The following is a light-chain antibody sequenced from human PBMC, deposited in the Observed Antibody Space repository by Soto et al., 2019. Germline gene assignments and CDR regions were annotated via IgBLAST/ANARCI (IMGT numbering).Light chain of an antibody. V-gene: IGKV4-1*01. J-gene: IGKJ1*01. Sequence: DIVMTQSPDSLAVSLGERATINCKSSQSVLYSSNNKNYLAWYQQKPGQPPKLLIYWASTPASGVPDRFGGSGSGTDFTLTISSLQAEDVAVYYCQQYYSTPRTFGQGTKVEIK. CDR3: QQYYSTPRT. CDR2: WAS. CDR1: QSVLYSSNNKNY.